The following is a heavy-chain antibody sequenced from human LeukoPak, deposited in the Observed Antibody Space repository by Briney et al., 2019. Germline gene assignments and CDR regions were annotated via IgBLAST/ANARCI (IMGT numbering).Heavy chain of an antibody. J-gene: IGHJ4*02. CDR3: ARDATVTTGHFDY. CDR2: ISYDGSNK. V-gene: IGHV3-30*03. D-gene: IGHD4-17*01. Sequence: PGGSLRLSCAASGFTFSSYGMHWVRQAPGKGLEWVAVISYDGSNKYYADSVKGRFTISRDNSKNTLYLQMNSLRAEDTAVYYCARDATVTTGHFDYWGQGTLVTVSS. CDR1: GFTFSSYG.